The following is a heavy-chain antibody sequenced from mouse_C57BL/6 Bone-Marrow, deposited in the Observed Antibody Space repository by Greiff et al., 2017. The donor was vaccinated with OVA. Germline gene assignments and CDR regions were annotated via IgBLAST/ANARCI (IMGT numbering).Heavy chain of an antibody. J-gene: IGHJ2*01. CDR1: GYTFTDYY. CDR2: INPYNGGT. Sequence: EVMLVESGPVLVKPGASVKMSCKASGYTFTDYYMNWVKQSHGKSLEWIGVINPYNGGTSYNQKFKGKATLTVDKSSSTAYMELNSLTSEDSAVYYCAREERLRRRDYWGQGTTLTVSS. D-gene: IGHD2-4*01. V-gene: IGHV1-19*01. CDR3: AREERLRRRDY.